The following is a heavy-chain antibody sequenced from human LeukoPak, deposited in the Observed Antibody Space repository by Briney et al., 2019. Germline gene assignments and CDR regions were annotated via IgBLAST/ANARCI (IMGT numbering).Heavy chain of an antibody. CDR1: GYIFSSYG. CDR3: ARVHNEAYYYMDV. D-gene: IGHD1-1*01. V-gene: IGHV1-18*01. Sequence: ASVKVSCKASGYIFSSYGITWVRQAPGQGLEWMGWISAYNGNTNYAQKLQGRVTMTTDTSTSTAYMELRSLRSDDTAVYYCARVHNEAYYYMDVWGKGTTVTVSS. CDR2: ISAYNGNT. J-gene: IGHJ6*03.